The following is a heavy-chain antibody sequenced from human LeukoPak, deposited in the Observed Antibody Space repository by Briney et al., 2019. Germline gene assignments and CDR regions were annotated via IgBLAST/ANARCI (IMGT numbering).Heavy chain of an antibody. D-gene: IGHD1-1*01. Sequence: PSETLSLTCTVSGGSISSYYWSWIRQPPGKGLERIGFIYYSGSTNYSPSLKSRVAISVDTSKNQFSLKLTSVTAADTAVYYCARHGNGAFDIWGQGTMVTVSS. CDR2: IYYSGST. CDR3: ARHGNGAFDI. CDR1: GGSISSYY. V-gene: IGHV4-59*08. J-gene: IGHJ3*02.